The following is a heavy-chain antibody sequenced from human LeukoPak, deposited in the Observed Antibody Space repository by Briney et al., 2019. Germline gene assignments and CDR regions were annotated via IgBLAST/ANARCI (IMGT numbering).Heavy chain of an antibody. J-gene: IGHJ4*02. CDR3: ARAGGTSWADY. CDR1: GFTFRDYW. CDR2: VKQDGTEK. D-gene: IGHD6-13*01. Sequence: GGPLRLSCEASGFTFRDYWMTWVRQAPGKGLEWVANVKQDGTEKFYVDSVKGRFTISRDNGKNSLYLQMNSLRVEDTAIYYCARAGGTSWADYWGQGTLVTVSS. V-gene: IGHV3-7*01.